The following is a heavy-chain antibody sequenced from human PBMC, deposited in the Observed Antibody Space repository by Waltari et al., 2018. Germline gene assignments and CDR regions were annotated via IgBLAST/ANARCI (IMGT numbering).Heavy chain of an antibody. J-gene: IGHJ4*02. V-gene: IGHV4-39*07. Sequence: QVQLQESGPRLVKPSETLSLTCAVSGGSISESYYWNWIRQPPGKGLEWIGNIYGNSANTYYNPSLKSRVTISKDTSKNQFFLKLTSMTAADTAVYYCARDRTGTTYSLDVWGRGVLVTVSS. D-gene: IGHD1-1*01. CDR3: ARDRTGTTYSLDV. CDR2: IYGNSANT. CDR1: GGSISESYY.